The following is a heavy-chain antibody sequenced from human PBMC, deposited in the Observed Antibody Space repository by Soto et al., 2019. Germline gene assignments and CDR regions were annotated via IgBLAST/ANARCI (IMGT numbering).Heavy chain of an antibody. CDR3: ARRPPDSLYLYFDY. D-gene: IGHD2-15*01. CDR1: GGSFSGYY. CDR2: INHSGST. J-gene: IGHJ4*02. V-gene: IGHV4-34*01. Sequence: PSETLSLTCAVYGGSFSGYYWTWIRQPPGKGLEWIGEINHSGSTNYNPSLESRVTISVDTSKNQFSLKLSSVTAADTAVFYCARRPPDSLYLYFDYWGQGALVTVSS.